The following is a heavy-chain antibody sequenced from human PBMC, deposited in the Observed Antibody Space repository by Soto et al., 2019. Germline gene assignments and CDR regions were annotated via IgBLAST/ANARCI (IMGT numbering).Heavy chain of an antibody. V-gene: IGHV3-48*03. Sequence: EVHLVESGGGLVQPGGSLRLSCAVSGFTYGAYDMNWVRQAPGKGLEWVAYISSRGSIRYYADSVQGRFTISRDNANNSRSLHMNSLRAEDTAVYYCARELRTLNRGVTSSMHVWGHGTTVTVTS. D-gene: IGHD3-10*01. CDR3: ARELRTLNRGVTSSMHV. CDR1: GFTYGAYD. CDR2: ISSRGSIR. J-gene: IGHJ6*02.